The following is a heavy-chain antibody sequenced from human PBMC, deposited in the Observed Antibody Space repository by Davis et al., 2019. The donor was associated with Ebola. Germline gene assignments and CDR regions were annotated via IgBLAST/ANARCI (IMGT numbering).Heavy chain of an antibody. D-gene: IGHD3-10*01. J-gene: IGHJ4*02. CDR1: GFTFSSYG. V-gene: IGHV3-33*01. Sequence: PGGSLRLSCAASGFTFSSYGMHWVRQAPGKGLEWVAVIWYDGSNKYYADSVKGRFTISRDNSKNTLYLQMNSLRAEDTAVYYCAREEMVQGVIGYDYWGQGTLVTVSS. CDR2: IWYDGSNK. CDR3: AREEMVQGVIGYDY.